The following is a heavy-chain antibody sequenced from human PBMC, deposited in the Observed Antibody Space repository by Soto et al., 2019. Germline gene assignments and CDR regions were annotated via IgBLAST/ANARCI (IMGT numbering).Heavy chain of an antibody. CDR2: ISAYNGNT. V-gene: IGHV1-18*04. D-gene: IGHD4-17*01. CDR1: GYTFTSYG. CDR3: ARAVVDYGDYGGRWYYYYGMDV. J-gene: IGHJ6*02. Sequence: ASVKVSCKASGYTFTSYGISWVRQAPGQGLEWMGWISAYNGNTNYAQKLQGRVTMTTDTSTSTAYMELRSLRSDDTAVYYCARAVVDYGDYGGRWYYYYGMDVWGQGTTVTVSS.